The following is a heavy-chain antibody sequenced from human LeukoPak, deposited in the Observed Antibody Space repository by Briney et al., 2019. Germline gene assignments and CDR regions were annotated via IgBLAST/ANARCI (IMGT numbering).Heavy chain of an antibody. CDR1: GYTVTNYY. Sequence: ASVKVSCKASGYTVTNYYINWVRQAPGQGLEWMGWISAYNFNTNYAQNLQGRVTMTTDTSTSTAYMELRSLRYDDTAVYYCARGSAQPHDYWGQGTLVTVSS. V-gene: IGHV1-18*01. D-gene: IGHD2-2*01. J-gene: IGHJ4*02. CDR2: ISAYNFNT. CDR3: ARGSAQPHDY.